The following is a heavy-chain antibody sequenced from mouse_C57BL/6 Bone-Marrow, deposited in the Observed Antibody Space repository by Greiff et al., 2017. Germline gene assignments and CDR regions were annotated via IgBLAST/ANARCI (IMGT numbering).Heavy chain of an antibody. V-gene: IGHV14-2*01. J-gene: IGHJ1*03. CDR3: ARKSSSFWYFDV. D-gene: IGHD1-1*01. CDR1: GFNIKDYY. Sequence: EVKVVESGAELVKPGASVKLSCTASGFNIKDYYMHWVKQRTEQGLEWIGRIDPEDGETKYAPKFQGKATITADTSSNTAYLPLSSLTSEDTAVYYCARKSSSFWYFDVWGTGTTVTVCS. CDR2: IDPEDGET.